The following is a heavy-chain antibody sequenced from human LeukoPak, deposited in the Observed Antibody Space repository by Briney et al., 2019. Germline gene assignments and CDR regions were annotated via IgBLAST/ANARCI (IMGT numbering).Heavy chain of an antibody. Sequence: SVKVSCKASGFTFTSSAMQWVRQARGQRLEWIGWIVVGSGNTNYAQKFQGRVTMTRDMSTSTVYMELSSLRSEDTAVYYCARDRSVAATNTNFDYWGQGTLVTVSS. CDR1: GFTFTSSA. J-gene: IGHJ4*02. CDR2: IVVGSGNT. V-gene: IGHV1-58*02. D-gene: IGHD2-15*01. CDR3: ARDRSVAATNTNFDY.